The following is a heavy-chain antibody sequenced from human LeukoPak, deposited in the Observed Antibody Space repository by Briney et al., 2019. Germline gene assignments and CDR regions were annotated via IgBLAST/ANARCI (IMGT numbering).Heavy chain of an antibody. D-gene: IGHD3-22*01. CDR3: TRDHYYYDSSGYFYDL. Sequence: PGRSLRLSCAASGFTFSSYGMHWVRQAPGKGLEWVAVIWYDGSNKYYADSVKGRFTISRDNSKNTVYLQMNSLRAEDTAVYYCTRDHYYYDSSGYFYDLWGQGTLVTVSS. J-gene: IGHJ4*02. CDR1: GFTFSSYG. V-gene: IGHV3-33*01. CDR2: IWYDGSNK.